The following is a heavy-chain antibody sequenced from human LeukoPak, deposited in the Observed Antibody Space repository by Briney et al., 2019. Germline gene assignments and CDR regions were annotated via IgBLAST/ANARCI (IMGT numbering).Heavy chain of an antibody. D-gene: IGHD3-16*01. V-gene: IGHV4-61*02. CDR3: ARGFNVWGSPSWFDP. J-gene: IGHJ5*02. CDR1: GGSISSGSYY. Sequence: SETLSLTCTVSGGSISSGSYYWSWIRQPAGKGLEWIGRIYTSGSTNYNPSLKSRVTISVDTSKNQFSLKLSSVTAADTAVYYCARGFNVWGSPSWFDPWGQGTLVTVSS. CDR2: IYTSGST.